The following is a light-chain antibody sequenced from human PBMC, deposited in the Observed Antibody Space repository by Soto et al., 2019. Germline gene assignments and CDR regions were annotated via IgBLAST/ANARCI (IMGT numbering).Light chain of an antibody. Sequence: QSVLTQPASVSGSPGQSITISCTGTSSDVGSYNLVSWYQHHPGKAPKLVIYEVDKRPSGVPERFSGSKSGNTASLTVSGLQTEDEAHYYCTSNTDSDSYVFGTGTKVTVL. CDR2: EVD. V-gene: IGLV2-23*02. CDR3: TSNTDSDSYV. CDR1: SSDVGSYNL. J-gene: IGLJ1*01.